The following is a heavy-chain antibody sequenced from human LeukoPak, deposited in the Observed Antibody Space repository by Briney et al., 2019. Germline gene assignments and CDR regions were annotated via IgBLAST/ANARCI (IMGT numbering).Heavy chain of an antibody. D-gene: IGHD3-10*01. CDR3: ARHSGSGSLSRPFDP. V-gene: IGHV4-39*01. CDR2: VYYTGST. Sequence: PSETLSLTCTVSGASVTSGGFYWAWLRQSPAKGLEWIATVYYTGSTYYSASLESRVTISIDTSKNQFSLRLLSLTAADAAVYYCARHSGSGSLSRPFDPWGQGTLVTVSS. J-gene: IGHJ5*02. CDR1: GASVTSGGFY.